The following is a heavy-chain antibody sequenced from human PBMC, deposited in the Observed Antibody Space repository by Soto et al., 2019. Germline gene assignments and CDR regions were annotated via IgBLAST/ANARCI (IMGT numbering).Heavy chain of an antibody. CDR1: GFTFSNYA. V-gene: IGHV3-30*03. Sequence: GGSLRLSCAASGFTFSNYAMHWVRQAPGKGLEWLAIISYDGDNEYYADYVRGRFTISRDNAKNSLYLQMNSLRAEDTAVYYCARDYYDFWSGYYYWFDPWGQGTLVTVSS. CDR3: ARDYYDFWSGYYYWFDP. J-gene: IGHJ5*02. CDR2: ISYDGDNE. D-gene: IGHD3-3*01.